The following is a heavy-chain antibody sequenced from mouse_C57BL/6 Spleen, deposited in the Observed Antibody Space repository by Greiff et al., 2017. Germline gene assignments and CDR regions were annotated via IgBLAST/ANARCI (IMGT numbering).Heavy chain of an antibody. CDR1: GYTFTSYW. CDR3: ARWRLYCFAS. D-gene: IGHD3-2*02. CDR2: IHPNSGST. J-gene: IGHJ3*01. V-gene: IGHV1-64*01. Sequence: QVQLQQPGAELVKPGASVKLSCKASGYTFTSYWMHWVKQSPGQGLEWIGMIHPNSGSTNYNEKFKSKATLTVDKSSSTAYMQLSSLTYEDSAVYRYARWRLYCFASRCQGTLVTVSA.